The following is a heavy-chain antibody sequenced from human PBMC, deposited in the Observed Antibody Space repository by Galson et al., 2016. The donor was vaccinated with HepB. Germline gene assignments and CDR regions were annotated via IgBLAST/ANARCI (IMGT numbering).Heavy chain of an antibody. CDR2: IYYSGST. Sequence: SETLSLTCSVSGGSISNYYWSWIRQPPGKGLEWIGHIYYSGSTNYKPSLKSRVTISVHTSKKQFSLKLTSVTAADTAVYYCARDRSNIGFEVVPAFDIWGQGTMVTVSS. J-gene: IGHJ3*02. CDR1: GGSISNYY. V-gene: IGHV4-59*01. D-gene: IGHD3-3*01. CDR3: ARDRSNIGFEVVPAFDI.